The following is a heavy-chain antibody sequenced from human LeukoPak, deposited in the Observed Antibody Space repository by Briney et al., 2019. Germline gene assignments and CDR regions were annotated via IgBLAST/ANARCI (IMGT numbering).Heavy chain of an antibody. J-gene: IGHJ6*03. CDR3: ARDRGGIGYYMDV. D-gene: IGHD3-16*02. CDR2: ISSSSSNI. Sequence: LTGGSLRLSCAASGFTFSSYSMYWVRQAPGKGLEWVSYISSSSSNIYYADSVKGRFTISRDNAKNSFYLQMNSLRAEDTALYYCARDRGGIGYYMDVWGKGTTVTVSS. CDR1: GFTFSSYS. V-gene: IGHV3-48*01.